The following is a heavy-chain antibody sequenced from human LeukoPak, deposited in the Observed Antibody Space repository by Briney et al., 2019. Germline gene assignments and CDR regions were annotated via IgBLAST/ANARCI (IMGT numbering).Heavy chain of an antibody. D-gene: IGHD6-19*01. V-gene: IGHV3-30-3*01. CDR3: ARDQYSSGWAYYYYYYGMDV. CDR1: GFTFSSYA. CDR2: ISYDGINK. J-gene: IGHJ6*02. Sequence: PGGSLRLSCAASGFTFSSYAMHWVRQAPGKGLEWVAVISYDGINKYYADSVKGRFTISRDNSKNTLYLQMNSLRAEDTAVYYCARDQYSSGWAYYYYYYGMDVWGQGTTVTVSS.